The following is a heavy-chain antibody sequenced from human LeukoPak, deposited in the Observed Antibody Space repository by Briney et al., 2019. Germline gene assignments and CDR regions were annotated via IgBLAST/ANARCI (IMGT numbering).Heavy chain of an antibody. CDR3: AKYFGSGSYYLDY. CDR2: IYPGDSDT. CDR1: GYSFTSYW. Sequence: KPGESLKISCKGSGYSFTSYWIGWVRQMPGKGLEWMGIIYPGDSDTRYSPSFQGQVTISADKSINTAYLQWSSLKASDTAIYYCAKYFGSGSYYLDYWGQGTLVTVSS. V-gene: IGHV5-51*01. J-gene: IGHJ4*02. D-gene: IGHD3-10*01.